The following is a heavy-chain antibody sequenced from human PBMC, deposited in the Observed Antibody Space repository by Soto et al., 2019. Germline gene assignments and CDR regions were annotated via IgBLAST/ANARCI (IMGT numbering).Heavy chain of an antibody. CDR3: ARAPVGLDTISYFDY. J-gene: IGHJ4*02. CDR2: IYNGGST. V-gene: IGHV4-30-4*01. Sequence: SETLSLTCTVSGDSVSSVGFHWAWLRRPPGKGLEWIGYIYNGGSTYYRPSLESRMHMSLGATRNHYSLRLTSVTAAYTAVYFCARAPVGLDTISYFDYWGQGKLVTVSS. D-gene: IGHD3-10*01. CDR1: GDSVSSVGFH.